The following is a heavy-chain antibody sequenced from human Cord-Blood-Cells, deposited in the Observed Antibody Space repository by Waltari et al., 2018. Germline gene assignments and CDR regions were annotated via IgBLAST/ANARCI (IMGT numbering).Heavy chain of an antibody. CDR1: GGSISSSSYY. CDR3: ARPLVYCGGDCYSDY. Sequence: QLQLQESGPGLVKPSETLSLTCTVSGGSISSSSYYLGWIRQPPGKGLEWIGSIYYVGSTYYNPTLKSRVTISVDTSKNQFSLKLSSVTAADTAVYYCARPLVYCGGDCYSDYWGQGTLVTVSS. J-gene: IGHJ4*02. V-gene: IGHV4-39*01. D-gene: IGHD2-21*02. CDR2: IYYVGST.